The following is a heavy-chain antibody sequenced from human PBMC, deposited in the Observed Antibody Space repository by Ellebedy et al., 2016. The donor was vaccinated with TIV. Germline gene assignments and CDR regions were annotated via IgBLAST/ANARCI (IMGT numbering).Heavy chain of an antibody. D-gene: IGHD6-19*01. CDR3: ARQVAVAGIGWFDP. J-gene: IGHJ5*02. CDR1: GYSFTSYW. CDR2: IYPGDSNT. Sequence: GESLKISCQGSGYSFTSYWIGWVRQMPGKGLEWMGIIYPGDSNTRYSPSFQGQVTNAADKSISTAYLQWSSLKASDTAMYYCARQVAVAGIGWFDPWGQGTLVTVSS. V-gene: IGHV5-51*01.